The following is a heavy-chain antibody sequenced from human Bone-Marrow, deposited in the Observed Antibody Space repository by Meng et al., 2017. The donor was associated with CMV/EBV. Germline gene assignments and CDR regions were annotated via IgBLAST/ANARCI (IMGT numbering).Heavy chain of an antibody. J-gene: IGHJ6*02. D-gene: IGHD2-2*01. V-gene: IGHV3-21*01. CDR1: GVTFSSYS. Sequence: GESLKISCAASGVTFSSYSMNWVRQAPGKGLEWVSSISSSSSYIYYADSVKGRFTISRDNAKNSLYLQMNSLRAEDTAVYYCAREEGYCSSTSCYGYYYYYGMDVWGQGTTVTVSS. CDR2: ISSSSSYI. CDR3: AREEGYCSSTSCYGYYYYYGMDV.